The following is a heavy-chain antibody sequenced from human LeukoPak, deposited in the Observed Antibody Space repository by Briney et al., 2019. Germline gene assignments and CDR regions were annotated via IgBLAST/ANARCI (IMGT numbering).Heavy chain of an antibody. CDR1: GGSISSGSYY. D-gene: IGHD3-3*01. J-gene: IGHJ6*03. CDR2: IYTSGST. V-gene: IGHV4-61*02. CDR3: AREGLRDFGVVITYYYYYYYMDV. Sequence: PSQTLSLTCPVSGGSISSGSYYWSWIRQPAGKGLEWIGRIYTSGSTNYNPSLKSRVTISVDTSKNQFSLKLSSVTAADTAVYYCAREGLRDFGVVITYYYYYYYMDVWGKGTTVTVSS.